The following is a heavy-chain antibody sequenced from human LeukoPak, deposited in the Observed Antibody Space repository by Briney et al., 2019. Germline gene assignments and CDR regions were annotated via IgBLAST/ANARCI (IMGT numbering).Heavy chain of an antibody. CDR3: ARGYCSSTSCYPRGY. D-gene: IGHD2-2*01. V-gene: IGHV1-18*01. CDR1: GYTFTSYG. Sequence: ASVKVSCKASGYTFTSYGISWVRQAPGQGLEWMGWISAYNGNTNYAQKLQGRVTMTTDTSTNTAYMELRSLRSDDTAVYYCARGYCSSTSCYPRGYWGQGTLVTVSS. CDR2: ISAYNGNT. J-gene: IGHJ4*02.